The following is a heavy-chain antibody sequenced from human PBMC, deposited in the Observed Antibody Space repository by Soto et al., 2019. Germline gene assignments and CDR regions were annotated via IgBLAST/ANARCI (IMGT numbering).Heavy chain of an antibody. CDR2: IYYSGST. CDR1: GGSISSYY. D-gene: IGHD6-13*01. V-gene: IGHV4-59*01. CDR3: ARHTLHSSSWYEGGYYYYGMDV. Sequence: SETLCLTCTVSGGSISSYYWSWIRQPPGKGLEWIGYIYYSGSTNYNPSLKSRVTISVDTSKNQFSLKLSSVTAADTAVYYCARHTLHSSSWYEGGYYYYGMDVWGQGTTVT. J-gene: IGHJ6*02.